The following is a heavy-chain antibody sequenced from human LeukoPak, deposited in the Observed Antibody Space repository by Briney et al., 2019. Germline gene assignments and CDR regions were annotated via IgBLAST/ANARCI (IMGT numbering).Heavy chain of an antibody. J-gene: IGHJ5*02. CDR1: GITVSSNY. CDR3: ARHVDSSSSGDGNWFDP. Sequence: GGSLRLSCAASGITVSSNYMTWVRQAPGKGLEWVSVIYSGGNTFYADSVEGRFTISRDNSKNTVYLQMNSLRAEDTAMYYCARHVDSSSSGDGNWFDPWGQGTLVTVSS. CDR2: IYSGGNT. D-gene: IGHD6-6*01. V-gene: IGHV3-66*04.